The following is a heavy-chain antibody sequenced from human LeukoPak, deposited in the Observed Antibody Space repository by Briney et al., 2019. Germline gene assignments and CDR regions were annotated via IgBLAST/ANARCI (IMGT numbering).Heavy chain of an antibody. J-gene: IGHJ4*02. V-gene: IGHV1-18*01. D-gene: IGHD3-10*01. CDR3: ARLSYDGEGY. Sequence: ASVKVSCKTSGYTFTTYGISWVRQAPGQGLEYMGWISAFTGNTNYAQKFQGRVAMTMDTSTSTVEMELRSLKSDDTAVYFCARLSYDGEGYWGQGTLVTVSS. CDR2: ISAFTGNT. CDR1: GYTFTTYG.